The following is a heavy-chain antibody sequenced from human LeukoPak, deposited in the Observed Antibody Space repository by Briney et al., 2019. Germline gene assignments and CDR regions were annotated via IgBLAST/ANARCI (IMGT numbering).Heavy chain of an antibody. Sequence: SETVSLTCSVSNGSTSSFYWNWIRQPPGKGLEWIGYISYTESTNLNPSLRSRITLPIDTSRNQFSLRLRSVTAADTDVYYCARHFGLGMFDSWGQGTLVAVSS. D-gene: IGHD7-27*01. J-gene: IGHJ4*02. V-gene: IGHV4-59*08. CDR3: ARHFGLGMFDS. CDR2: ISYTEST. CDR1: NGSTSSFY.